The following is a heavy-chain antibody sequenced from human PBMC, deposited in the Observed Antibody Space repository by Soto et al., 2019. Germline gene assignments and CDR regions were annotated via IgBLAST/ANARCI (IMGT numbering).Heavy chain of an antibody. V-gene: IGHV3-66*01. J-gene: IGHJ4*02. CDR3: ARGLGTTGYYYGLDF. CDR1: GFTVNNNY. CDR2: IYSGGST. D-gene: IGHD3-22*01. Sequence: EVQLVESGGGLVQPGGSLRLSCAASGFTVNNNYMSWVRQDPGKGLEWVSIIYSGGSTYYADSGKGRFSTSRDISKNMLFLQMNSLRAEDTAVYYCARGLGTTGYYYGLDFWGQGTLVTVSS.